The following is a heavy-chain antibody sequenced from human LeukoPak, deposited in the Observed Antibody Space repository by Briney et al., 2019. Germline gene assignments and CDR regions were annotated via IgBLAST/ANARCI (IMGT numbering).Heavy chain of an antibody. CDR2: ISSSSSNI. D-gene: IGHD3-3*01. V-gene: IGHV3-48*02. Sequence: GGSLRLSCAASGFTFSSYSMIWVRQAPGEGLEGVSYISSSSSNIFYADSVKGRFTISRDNAKNSLYLQMNSLRDEDTAVYYCAGSIFGIVPDLYWGQGTLVTVSS. CDR3: AGSIFGIVPDLY. J-gene: IGHJ4*02. CDR1: GFTFSSYS.